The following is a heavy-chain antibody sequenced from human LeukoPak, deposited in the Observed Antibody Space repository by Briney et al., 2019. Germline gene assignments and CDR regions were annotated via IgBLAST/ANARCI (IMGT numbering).Heavy chain of an antibody. CDR3: AREGGGWNGDY. J-gene: IGHJ4*02. Sequence: GASVKVSCKASGYTFTGYYMHGVRQAPGQGLEWMGIINPSGGSTGYAQKFQGRVTMNRDMSTSTVYMELNSLRSEDTAVYYCAREGGGWNGDYWGQGTLVTVSS. CDR2: INPSGGST. CDR1: GYTFTGYY. V-gene: IGHV1-46*01. D-gene: IGHD1-1*01.